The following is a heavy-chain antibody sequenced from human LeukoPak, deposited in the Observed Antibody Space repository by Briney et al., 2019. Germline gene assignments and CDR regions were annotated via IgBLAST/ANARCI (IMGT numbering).Heavy chain of an antibody. CDR3: ARSFAGYYDSSGYRAPDY. CDR2: ISSSSSYI. Sequence: GGSLRLSCAASGFTFSSYSMNWVRQAPGKGLEWVSSISSSSSYIYYADSVKGRFTISRDNSKNTLYLQMNSLRAEDTAVYYCARSFAGYYDSSGYRAPDYWGQGTLVTVSS. J-gene: IGHJ4*02. D-gene: IGHD3-22*01. CDR1: GFTFSSYS. V-gene: IGHV3-21*01.